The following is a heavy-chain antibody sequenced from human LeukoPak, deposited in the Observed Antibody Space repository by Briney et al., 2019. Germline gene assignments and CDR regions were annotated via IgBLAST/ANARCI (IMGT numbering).Heavy chain of an antibody. CDR3: ARGAQERRGMDV. CDR2: INPNSGGT. CDR1: GGTFSSYA. J-gene: IGHJ6*02. V-gene: IGHV1-2*06. Sequence: ASVKVSCKASGGTFSSYAISWVRQAPGQGLEWMGRINPNSGGTNHAQKFQGRVTMTRDTTISTAYMEMSRLTSDDTAVYYCARGAQERRGMDVWGQGTTVTVSS.